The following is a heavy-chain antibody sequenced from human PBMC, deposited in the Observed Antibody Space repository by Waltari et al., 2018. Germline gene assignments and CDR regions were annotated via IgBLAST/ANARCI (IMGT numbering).Heavy chain of an antibody. V-gene: IGHV1-18*04. CDR2: ISGYNGNT. Sequence: QVQLVQSGAEVKKPGASVTVSCTASAYSFPHYGVSWIRQAPGQGLEWMGWISGYNGNTKYSQKFQGRVAMTTDTSTSTAYMELRSLTSDDAAVYYCAGSTSPLGYYYYGMDVWGQGTTVTVSS. D-gene: IGHD1-26*01. CDR3: AGSTSPLGYYYYGMDV. J-gene: IGHJ6*02. CDR1: AYSFPHYG.